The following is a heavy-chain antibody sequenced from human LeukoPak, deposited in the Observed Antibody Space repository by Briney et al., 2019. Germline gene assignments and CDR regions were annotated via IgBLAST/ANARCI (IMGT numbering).Heavy chain of an antibody. V-gene: IGHV3-74*01. CDR1: GFTFSSYW. CDR2: INSDGSST. D-gene: IGHD3-22*01. J-gene: IGHJ4*02. Sequence: GGSLRLSCAASGFTFSSYWMHWVRQAPGKGLVWVSRINSDGSSTSYADSVRGRFTISRDDSKNTLYLQMNSLRAEDTAVYYCAKAMGQGYYYDSSGSFDYWGQGTLVTVSS. CDR3: AKAMGQGYYYDSSGSFDY.